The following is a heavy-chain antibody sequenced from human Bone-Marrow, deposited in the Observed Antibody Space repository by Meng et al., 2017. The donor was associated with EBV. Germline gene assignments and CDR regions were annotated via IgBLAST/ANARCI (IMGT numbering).Heavy chain of an antibody. CDR1: GYTFSSYP. Sequence: QVQRVQSGAEVKKPGSSVKVSCKASGYTFSSYPISWVRQAPGQGLEWMGGVTPVFDTVNYAQKFQGRLTVTADKSTNTVYMELSGLRSEDTAVYYCAREQGVHGYPHPYFDYWGQGTLVTVSS. J-gene: IGHJ4*02. CDR3: AREQGVHGYPHPYFDY. V-gene: IGHV1-69*06. CDR2: VTPVFDTV. D-gene: IGHD5-24*01.